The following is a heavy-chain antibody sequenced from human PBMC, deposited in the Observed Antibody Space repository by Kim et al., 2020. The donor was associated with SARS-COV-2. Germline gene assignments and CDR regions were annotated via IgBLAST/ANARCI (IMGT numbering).Heavy chain of an antibody. CDR2: NK. CDR3: ARTGYGIFDY. V-gene: IGHV3-33*01. D-gene: IGHD2-15*01. Sequence: NKYYADSVKGRFTISRDNSKSTLYLQMNSLRAEDTAVYYCARTGYGIFDYWGQGTLVTVSS. J-gene: IGHJ4*02.